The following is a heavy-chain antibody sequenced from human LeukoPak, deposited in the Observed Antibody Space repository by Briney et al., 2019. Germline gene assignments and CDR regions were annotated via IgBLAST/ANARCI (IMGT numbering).Heavy chain of an antibody. V-gene: IGHV4-39*01. J-gene: IGHJ4*02. D-gene: IGHD3-3*01. CDR3: ARHEFLDSNFDY. Sequence: PSETLSLTCTVSGGSISSTSYYWGWIRQPPGKGLEWIGSIHYSGSTYYNPSLKSRVTISVDMSKNQFSLKLSSVTAADTAVYYCARHEFLDSNFDYWGQGTLVTVSS. CDR2: IHYSGST. CDR1: GGSISSTSYY.